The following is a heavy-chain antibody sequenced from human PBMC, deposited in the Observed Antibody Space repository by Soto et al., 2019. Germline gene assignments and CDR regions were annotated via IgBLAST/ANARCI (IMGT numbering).Heavy chain of an antibody. Sequence: SQTLSLTCAISGYSVSSNSAAWNLIRQSPSRGLEWLGRTYYRSKWYNDYAVSVKSRITINPDTSKNQFSLQLNSVTPEDTAVYYCAREVERRTVGWFDPWGQGTLVTV. V-gene: IGHV6-1*01. J-gene: IGHJ5*02. CDR1: GYSVSSNSAA. CDR3: AREVERRTVGWFDP. D-gene: IGHD1-1*01. CDR2: TYYRSKWYN.